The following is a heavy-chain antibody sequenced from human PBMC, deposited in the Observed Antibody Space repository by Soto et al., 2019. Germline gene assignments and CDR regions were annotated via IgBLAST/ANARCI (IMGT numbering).Heavy chain of an antibody. CDR2: IKSKTDGGTT. J-gene: IGHJ6*02. V-gene: IGHV3-15*01. Sequence: GGSLRLSCAASGFTFSNAWMSWVRQAPGKGLEWVGRIKSKTDGGTTDYAAPVKGRFTISRDDSKNTLYLQMNSLKTEDTAVYYCTTDPFQWELLGGYYYYGMDVWGQGTTVTVSS. CDR3: TTDPFQWELLGGYYYYGMDV. CDR1: GFTFSNAW. D-gene: IGHD1-26*01.